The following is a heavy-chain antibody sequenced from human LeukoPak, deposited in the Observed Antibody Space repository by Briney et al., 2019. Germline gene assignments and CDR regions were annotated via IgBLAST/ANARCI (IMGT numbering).Heavy chain of an antibody. D-gene: IGHD3-3*01. V-gene: IGHV1-8*01. Sequence: ASVKVSCKTSGYTFTSNDINWVRQATGQGLEWMGWMNPDSGNTGYAQKFQGRVTMTTNTTISTHYIEQCSLRSEDTAVYICAKDLLDSDTLTIFGVVSDYWGQETLVTVSS. CDR3: AKDLLDSDTLTIFGVVSDY. CDR2: MNPDSGNT. CDR1: GYTFTSND. J-gene: IGHJ4*02.